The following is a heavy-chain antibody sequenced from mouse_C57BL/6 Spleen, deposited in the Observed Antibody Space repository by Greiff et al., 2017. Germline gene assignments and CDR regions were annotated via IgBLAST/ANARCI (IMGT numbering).Heavy chain of an antibody. CDR3: TRNWDEGGYYFDY. CDR2: IDPETGGT. Sequence: QVQLQQSGAELVRPGASVTLSCKASGYTFTDYEMHWVKQTPVHGLEWIGAIDPETGGTAYNQKFKGKAILTADKSSSTAYMELRSLTSEDSAVYYCTRNWDEGGYYFDYWGQGTTLTVSS. V-gene: IGHV1-15*01. J-gene: IGHJ2*01. D-gene: IGHD4-1*01. CDR1: GYTFTDYE.